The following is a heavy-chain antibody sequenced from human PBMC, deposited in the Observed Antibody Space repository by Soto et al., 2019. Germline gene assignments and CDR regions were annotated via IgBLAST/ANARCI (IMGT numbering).Heavy chain of an antibody. CDR1: GFTLSSYS. J-gene: IGHJ3*02. V-gene: IGHV3-21*06. CDR3: ARGDPDYADAFDI. D-gene: IGHD4-17*01. Sequence: PGGSLRLSCAASGFTLSSYSMNWVRQAPGKGLEWVSFIGRSSSYRYYADSVKGRCTISSDNAKNSLYLQMNSLRAEDTAIYYCARGDPDYADAFDIWGQGTVVTVSS. CDR2: IGRSSSYR.